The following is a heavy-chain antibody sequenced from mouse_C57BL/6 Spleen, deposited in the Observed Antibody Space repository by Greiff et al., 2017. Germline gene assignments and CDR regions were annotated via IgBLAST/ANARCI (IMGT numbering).Heavy chain of an antibody. Sequence: QVQLQQPGTELVKPGASVKLSCKASGYTFTSYWMPWVKQSPVQGLEWIGNINPSNGGTNYNEKFKSKATLTVDKSASTAYMQLSSLTSEDSAVYYWARGPGLAMDYWGQGTSVTVSS. CDR3: ARGPGLAMDY. J-gene: IGHJ4*01. V-gene: IGHV1-53*01. D-gene: IGHD3-3*01. CDR2: INPSNGGT. CDR1: GYTFTSYW.